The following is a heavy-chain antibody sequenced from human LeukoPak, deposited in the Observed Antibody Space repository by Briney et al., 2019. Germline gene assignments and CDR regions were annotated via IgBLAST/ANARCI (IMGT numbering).Heavy chain of an antibody. Sequence: GESLKISCKGSGYSFTNYWIAWVRQMPGKGLEWMGTIYPDDSDARYSPSFQGQVSIPVDKSVNTAYLQWSSLEASDIAMYYCAREVYSESRGYDYWGQGTLVTVSS. D-gene: IGHD5-12*01. J-gene: IGHJ4*02. CDR2: IYPDDSDA. CDR1: GYSFTNYW. V-gene: IGHV5-51*01. CDR3: AREVYSESRGYDY.